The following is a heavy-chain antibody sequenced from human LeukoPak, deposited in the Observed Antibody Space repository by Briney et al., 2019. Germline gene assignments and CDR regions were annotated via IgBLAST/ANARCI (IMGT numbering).Heavy chain of an antibody. CDR2: FDPEDGET. J-gene: IGHJ6*03. CDR3: ATDSPTDVAARSYYYMDV. V-gene: IGHV1-24*01. D-gene: IGHD5-12*01. Sequence: ASVKVSCKVSGYTLTELSMHWVRQAPGKGLEWMGGFDPEDGETIYAQKFQGRVTMTEDTSTDTAYMELSSLRSEDTAVYYCATDSPTDVAARSYYYMDVWGKGTTVTVSS. CDR1: GYTLTELS.